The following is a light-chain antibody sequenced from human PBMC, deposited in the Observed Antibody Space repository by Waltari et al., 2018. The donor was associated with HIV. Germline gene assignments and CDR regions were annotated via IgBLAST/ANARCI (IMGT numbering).Light chain of an antibody. J-gene: IGKJ3*01. CDR1: QNVGGNY. Sequence: VLTQSPGTLSLSPGERATLSCRASQNVGGNYLAWYQQRPGQTPRLLIYDASSRATGIPDRFSGSGSVTDFTLTITRLEPEDFAVYYCQQYGSSPLFTFGPGTKVDI. V-gene: IGKV3-20*01. CDR2: DAS. CDR3: QQYGSSPLFT.